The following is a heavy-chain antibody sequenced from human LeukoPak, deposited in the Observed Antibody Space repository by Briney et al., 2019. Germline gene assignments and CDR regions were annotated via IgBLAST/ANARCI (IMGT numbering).Heavy chain of an antibody. CDR2: ISAYNGNT. V-gene: IGHV1-18*01. J-gene: IGHJ3*02. D-gene: IGHD6-25*01. CDR3: ARDPSGYGPWHI. CDR1: GYTFTSYG. Sequence: GASVKVSCKASGYTFTSYGISWVRQDPGQGLEWMGWISAYNGNTNYAQKLQGRATMTTDTSTSTAYMELRSLRSDDTAVYYCARDPSGYGPWHIWGQGTMVTVSS.